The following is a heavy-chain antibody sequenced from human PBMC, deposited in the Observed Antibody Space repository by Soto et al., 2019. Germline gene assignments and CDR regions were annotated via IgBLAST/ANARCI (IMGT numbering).Heavy chain of an antibody. CDR2: IYYSGST. J-gene: IGHJ5*02. Sequence: SETLSLTXTVSGGSISSSSYYWGWIRQPPGKGLEWIGSIYYSGSTYYNPSLKSRVTISVDTSKNQFSLKLSSVTAADTAVYYCARQDEEYSSSPWGQGTLVTVSS. CDR1: GGSISSSSYY. CDR3: ARQDEEYSSSP. D-gene: IGHD6-6*01. V-gene: IGHV4-39*01.